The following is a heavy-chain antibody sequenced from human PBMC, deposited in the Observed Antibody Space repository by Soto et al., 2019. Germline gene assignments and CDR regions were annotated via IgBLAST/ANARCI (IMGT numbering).Heavy chain of an antibody. Sequence: EVQLLESGGGLVQPGGSLRLSCAASGFTFSSYGMSWVRQAPGKGLEWVSAIRSGGGSTYYADSVKGRFTISRDNSKNPLYLQMNSLRAEDTAIYYCAKVTGLVDPFDYWGQGTLVTVSS. V-gene: IGHV3-23*01. CDR2: IRSGGGST. CDR1: GFTFSSYG. CDR3: AKVTGLVDPFDY. D-gene: IGHD2-8*02. J-gene: IGHJ4*02.